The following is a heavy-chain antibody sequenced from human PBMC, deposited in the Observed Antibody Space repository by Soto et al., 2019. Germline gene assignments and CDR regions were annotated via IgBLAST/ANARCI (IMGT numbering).Heavy chain of an antibody. CDR1: GFTFDDYA. V-gene: IGHV3-9*01. D-gene: IGHD6-13*01. CDR2: ISWNSGSI. CDR3: ENDWGIAVGEGLYFAS. Sequence: EVQLVESGGGLVQPGRSLRLSCAASGFTFDDYAMHWVRQAPGKGLEWVSGISWNSGSIGYADSVKGRFTISRDNAKNSVYLKLNSRGAEDPALYCCENDWGIAVGEGLYFASWGQGTRVTFSS. J-gene: IGHJ4*02.